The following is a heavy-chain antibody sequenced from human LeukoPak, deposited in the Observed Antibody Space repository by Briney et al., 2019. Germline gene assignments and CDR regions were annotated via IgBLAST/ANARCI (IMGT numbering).Heavy chain of an antibody. Sequence: KPSETLSLTCTVSGGSISSSSYYWGWIRQPAGKGLEWIGRIYTSGSTNYNPSLKSRVTMSVDTSKNQFSLKLSSVTAADTAVYYCARDYYDSSGYQYYFDYWGQGTLVTVSS. V-gene: IGHV4-61*02. CDR1: GGSISSSSYY. CDR3: ARDYYDSSGYQYYFDY. D-gene: IGHD3-22*01. J-gene: IGHJ4*02. CDR2: IYTSGST.